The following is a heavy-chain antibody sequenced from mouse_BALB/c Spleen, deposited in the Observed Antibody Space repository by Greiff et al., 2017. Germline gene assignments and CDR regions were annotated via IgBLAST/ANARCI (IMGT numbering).Heavy chain of an antibody. Sequence: DVKLVESGPGLVKPSQSLSLTCTVTGYSITSDYAWNWIRQFPGNKLEWMGYISYSGSTSYNPSLKSRISITRDTSKNQFFLQLNSVTTEDTATYYCARGELGEFAYWGQGTLVTVSA. CDR2: ISYSGST. J-gene: IGHJ3*01. CDR3: ARGELGEFAY. CDR1: GYSITSDYA. V-gene: IGHV3-2*02. D-gene: IGHD4-1*01.